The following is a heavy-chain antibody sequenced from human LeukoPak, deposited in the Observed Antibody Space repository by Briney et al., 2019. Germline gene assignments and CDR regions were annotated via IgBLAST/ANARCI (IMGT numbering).Heavy chain of an antibody. D-gene: IGHD3-22*01. Sequence: PGGSLRLSCAASGFTVSSNYMSWVRQAPGKGLEWVSYITSSSNIIKYADPVKGRFTISRDNAKNSLYLQMNSLRAEDTAVYYCARGYDSRGYYPDYWGQGTLVSVSS. CDR3: ARGYDSRGYYPDY. CDR1: GFTVSSNY. V-gene: IGHV3-48*04. J-gene: IGHJ4*02. CDR2: ITSSSNII.